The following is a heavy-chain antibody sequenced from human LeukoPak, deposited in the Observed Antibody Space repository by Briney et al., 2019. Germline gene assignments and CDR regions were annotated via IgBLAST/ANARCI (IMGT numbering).Heavy chain of an antibody. CDR1: GFTFSTFA. CDR3: WSGYPDAFDI. J-gene: IGHJ3*02. D-gene: IGHD3-3*01. CDR2: IFPSGGEI. Sequence: PGGSLRLSCAASGFTFSTFAMIWVRQPPGKGLEWVSSIFPSGGEIHYADSVRGRFTISRDNSKSTLSLQMNSLRAEDTAVYYCWSGYPDAFDIWGQGTMVTVSS. V-gene: IGHV3-23*01.